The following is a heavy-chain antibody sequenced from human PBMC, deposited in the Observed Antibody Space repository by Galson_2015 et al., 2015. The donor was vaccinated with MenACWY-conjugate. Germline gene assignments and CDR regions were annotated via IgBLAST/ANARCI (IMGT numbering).Heavy chain of an antibody. V-gene: IGHV3-23*01. J-gene: IGHJ5*02. CDR1: GFTFSNYA. CDR2: ISGSGGAT. CDR3: TKKLSRAVTTDWFDP. Sequence: SLRLSCAASGFTFSNYAMTWVRQAPGKGLECVSVISGSGGATFYADSVKGRFTISRDNSKNTVYLQMNSLRVEDTAVYYCTKKLSRAVTTDWFDPWGQGTLVTVSS. D-gene: IGHD4-17*01.